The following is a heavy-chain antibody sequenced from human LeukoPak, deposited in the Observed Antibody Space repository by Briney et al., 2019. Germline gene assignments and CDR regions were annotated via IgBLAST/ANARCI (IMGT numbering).Heavy chain of an antibody. V-gene: IGHV1-2*02. J-gene: IGHJ4*02. D-gene: IGHD4-17*01. Sequence: ASVTVSFKASGYTFTGYYMHWVRQAPGQGLEWMGWINPNSGGTNYAQKFQGRVTMTRDTSISTAYMELSRLRSDDTAVYYCARVHDYGDYWDYWGQGTLVTVSS. CDR2: INPNSGGT. CDR1: GYTFTGYY. CDR3: ARVHDYGDYWDY.